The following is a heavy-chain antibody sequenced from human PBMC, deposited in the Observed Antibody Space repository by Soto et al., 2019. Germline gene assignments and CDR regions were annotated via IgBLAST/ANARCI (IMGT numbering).Heavy chain of an antibody. V-gene: IGHV3-74*01. CDR1: GFTFSSYW. Sequence: GGSLRLSCAASGFTFSSYWMHWVRQAPGKGLVWVSRINSDGSSTSYADSVKGRFTISRDNAKNTLYLQMNSLRAEDTAVYYCARGHYDILTGYKVSYYYYGMDVWGQGTTVTVSS. CDR2: INSDGSST. CDR3: ARGHYDILTGYKVSYYYYGMDV. D-gene: IGHD3-9*01. J-gene: IGHJ6*02.